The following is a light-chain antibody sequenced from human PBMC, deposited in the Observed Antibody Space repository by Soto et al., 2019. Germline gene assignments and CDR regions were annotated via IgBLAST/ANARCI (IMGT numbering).Light chain of an antibody. CDR1: QVVAAS. V-gene: IGKV3-11*01. CDR2: DAS. J-gene: IGKJ4*01. CDR3: QQRGGWPLT. Sequence: EIVLTQSPATLSLSPGERAALSCRPGQVVAASLAWYQQKPGQAPRLLIYDASNRATGIPARFSGSGSETDFTLAIDNLEPEDFAVYYCQQRGGWPLTFGGGTKVEIK.